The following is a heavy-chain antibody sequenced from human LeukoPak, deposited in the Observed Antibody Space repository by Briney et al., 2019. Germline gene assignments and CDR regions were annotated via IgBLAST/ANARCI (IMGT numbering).Heavy chain of an antibody. CDR3: AKGMSRGIGFDY. CDR1: GFAFSECP. CDR2: MSFDGNDK. V-gene: IGHV3-30*04. D-gene: IGHD3-10*01. Sequence: PGGSLRLSCAASGFAFSECPMHWVRQAPGKGLEWVAVMSFDGNDKYYADSVKGRFSISRDNSESTLYLHMNGLTPEDTALYYCAKGMSRGIGFDYWGQGALVTVSS. J-gene: IGHJ4*02.